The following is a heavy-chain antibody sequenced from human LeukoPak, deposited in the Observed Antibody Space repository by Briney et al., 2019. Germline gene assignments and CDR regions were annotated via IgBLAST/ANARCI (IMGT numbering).Heavy chain of an antibody. Sequence: ASVKVSCKASGYTFTGYYMHWVRQAPGQGLEWMGWINPNSGGTNYAQKFQGRVTMTRDTSISTAYMELSRLRSDDTAVYYCARGLTVYSSQDYYYYYMDVWGKGTTVTVSS. CDR3: ARGLTVYSSQDYYYYYMDV. D-gene: IGHD6-13*01. CDR2: INPNSGGT. CDR1: GYTFTGYY. V-gene: IGHV1-2*02. J-gene: IGHJ6*03.